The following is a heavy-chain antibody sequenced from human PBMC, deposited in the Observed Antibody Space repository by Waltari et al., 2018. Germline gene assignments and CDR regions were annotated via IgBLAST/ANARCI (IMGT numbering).Heavy chain of an antibody. CDR1: GGSFSGYY. Sequence: QVQLQQWGAGLLKPSETLSLTCAVYGGSFSGYYWSWIRQPPGKGLEWIGEINHSGSTNYNPSLKSRVTRAVDTSKSQFSVKLSSGTAADTAVYYCARDTGYSSSANWFDPWGQGTLVTVSS. D-gene: IGHD6-13*01. CDR3: ARDTGYSSSANWFDP. J-gene: IGHJ5*02. V-gene: IGHV4-34*01. CDR2: INHSGST.